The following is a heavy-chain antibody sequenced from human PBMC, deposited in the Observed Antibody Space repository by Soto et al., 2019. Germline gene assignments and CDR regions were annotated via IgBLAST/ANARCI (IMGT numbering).Heavy chain of an antibody. V-gene: IGHV3-33*01. Sequence: VPLVESGGGVVQPGRSLRLSCTASGFTLSDYGMHWVRQAPGKGLEWVAVIWHDGGEKYYADSVTGRFTISRDNSKNTVHLQIDSLGTEDTALYYCARDPGRDSPIDYWGQGTLVTVSS. CDR1: GFTLSDYG. CDR2: IWHDGGEK. J-gene: IGHJ4*02. CDR3: ARDPGRDSPIDY. D-gene: IGHD3-22*01.